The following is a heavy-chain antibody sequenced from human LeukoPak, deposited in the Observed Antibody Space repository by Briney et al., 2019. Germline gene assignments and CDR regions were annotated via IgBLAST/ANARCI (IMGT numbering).Heavy chain of an antibody. CDR3: ARTRGYSGYVDAFDI. V-gene: IGHV4-39*01. D-gene: IGHD5-12*01. J-gene: IGHJ3*02. CDR2: IYYSGST. CDR1: GGSISSDTYY. Sequence: PSETLSLTCTVSGGSISSDTYYWGWIRQPPGKGLEWIGTIYYSGSTYYNPSLKSRVTISADTSKNQFSLKLSSVTAADTAVYYCARTRGYSGYVDAFDIWGQGTMVTVFS.